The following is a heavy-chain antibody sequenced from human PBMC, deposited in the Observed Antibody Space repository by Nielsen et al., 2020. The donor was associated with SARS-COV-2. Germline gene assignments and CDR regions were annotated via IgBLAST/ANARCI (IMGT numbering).Heavy chain of an antibody. Sequence: GGSLRLSCAASGFTLDDYAMHWVRQAPGKGLEWVSGISWNSGSIGYADSVKGRFTISSDDSKNTLYLHMNSLRADDTAVYYCAKETIERVVDYWYFDLWGRGTLVTVSS. V-gene: IGHV3-9*01. CDR3: AKETIERVVDYWYFDL. CDR1: GFTLDDYA. J-gene: IGHJ2*01. CDR2: ISWNSGSI. D-gene: IGHD3-9*01.